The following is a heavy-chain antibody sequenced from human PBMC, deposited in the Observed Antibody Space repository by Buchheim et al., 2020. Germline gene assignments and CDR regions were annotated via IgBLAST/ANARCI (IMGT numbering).Heavy chain of an antibody. V-gene: IGHV3-30*04. CDR2: ISYDGSNK. Sequence: QVQLVESGGGVVQPGRSLRLSCAASGFTFSSYAMHWVRQAPGKGLEWVAVISYDGSNKYYADSVKGRFTIYRDNSKNTLYLQMNSLRAEDTAVYYCARVGGTHPYYYGMDVWGQGTT. D-gene: IGHD1-1*01. CDR1: GFTFSSYA. J-gene: IGHJ6*02. CDR3: ARVGGTHPYYYGMDV.